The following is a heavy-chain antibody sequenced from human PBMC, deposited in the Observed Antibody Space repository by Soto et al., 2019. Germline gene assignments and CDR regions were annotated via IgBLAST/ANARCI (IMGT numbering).Heavy chain of an antibody. CDR2: ISYDGSNK. Sequence: QVQLVESGGGVVQPGRSLRLSCAASGFTFSSYAMHWVRQAPGKGLEWVAVISYDGSNKYYADSVKGRFTISRDNSKNTLYLQMNSLRAEDTAVYYCARVRQRGHCISTSCYRTYYYGMDVWGQGTTVTVSS. D-gene: IGHD2-2*01. CDR3: ARVRQRGHCISTSCYRTYYYGMDV. V-gene: IGHV3-30-3*01. J-gene: IGHJ6*02. CDR1: GFTFSSYA.